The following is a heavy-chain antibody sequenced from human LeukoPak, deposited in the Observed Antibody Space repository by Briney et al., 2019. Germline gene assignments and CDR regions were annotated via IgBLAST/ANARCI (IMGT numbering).Heavy chain of an antibody. CDR2: IYHSGST. CDR1: GGSISSGGYS. D-gene: IGHD2/OR15-2a*01. Sequence: SETLSLTCAVSGGSISSGGYSWSWIRQPPGKGLEWIGYIYHSGSTYYNPSLKSRVTISVDRSKNQFSLKLSSVTAADTAVYYCARGRGLLFDPWGQGTLVTVSS. V-gene: IGHV4-30-2*01. J-gene: IGHJ5*02. CDR3: ARGRGLLFDP.